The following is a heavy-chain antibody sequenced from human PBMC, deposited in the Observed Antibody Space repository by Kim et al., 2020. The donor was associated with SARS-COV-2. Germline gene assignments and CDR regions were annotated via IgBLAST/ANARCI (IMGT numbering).Heavy chain of an antibody. Sequence: GGSLRLSCAASGFTFSSYGMHWVRQAPGKGLEWVAVISYDGSNKYYADSVKGRFTISRDNSKNTLYLQMNSLRAEDTAVYYCAKVLSHEVYYYYGMDVWG. CDR3: AKVLSHEVYYYYGMDV. J-gene: IGHJ6*01. CDR1: GFTFSSYG. CDR2: ISYDGSNK. V-gene: IGHV3-30*18.